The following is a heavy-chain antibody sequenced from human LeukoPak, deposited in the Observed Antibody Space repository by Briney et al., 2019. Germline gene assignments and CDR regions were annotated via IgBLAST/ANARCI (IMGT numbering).Heavy chain of an antibody. J-gene: IGHJ4*02. CDR3: ASSPTYCGGDCYWDY. CDR2: IIPIFGTA. D-gene: IGHD2-21*02. Sequence: SVKVSCKASGGTFSSYAISWVRQAPGQGLEWMEGIIPIFGTANYAQKFQGRVTITADESTSTAYMELSSLRSEDTAVYYCASSPTYCGGDCYWDYWGQGTLVTVSS. V-gene: IGHV1-69*13. CDR1: GGTFSSYA.